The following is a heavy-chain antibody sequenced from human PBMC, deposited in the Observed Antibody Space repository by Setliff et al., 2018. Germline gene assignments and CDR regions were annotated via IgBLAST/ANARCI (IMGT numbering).Heavy chain of an antibody. CDR1: GYSFSNFW. Sequence: ISCKGSGYSFSNFWIGWVRQMPGRGLEWMGFIYPGDSDTRYSPSFQGQVTISADKSISTAYLQWSSLKASDTAMYYCARSYYYGSGSYRTFDPWGQGTLVTVSS. D-gene: IGHD3-10*01. V-gene: IGHV5-51*01. J-gene: IGHJ5*02. CDR3: ARSYYYGSGSYRTFDP. CDR2: IYPGDSDT.